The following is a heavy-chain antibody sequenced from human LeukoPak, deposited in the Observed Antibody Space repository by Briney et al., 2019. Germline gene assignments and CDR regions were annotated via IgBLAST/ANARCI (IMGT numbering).Heavy chain of an antibody. Sequence: LETLSLTCTVSGGSISSYYWSWIRQPPGKGLEWIGYIYYSGSTNYNPSLKSRVTISVDTSKNQFSLKLSSVTAADTAVYYCARGERMIGAFDIWGQGTMVTVSS. CDR1: GGSISSYY. V-gene: IGHV4-59*01. CDR2: IYYSGST. J-gene: IGHJ3*02. D-gene: IGHD1-26*01. CDR3: ARGERMIGAFDI.